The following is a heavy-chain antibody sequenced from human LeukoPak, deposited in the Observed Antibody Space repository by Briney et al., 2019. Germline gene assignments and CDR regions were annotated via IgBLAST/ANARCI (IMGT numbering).Heavy chain of an antibody. CDR1: GGSFSGYY. Sequence: SETLSLTCAVYGGSFSGYYWSWIRQPPGKGLEWIGEINHSGSTNYNPSLKSRVTISVDTSKNQFSLKLSSVTAADTAVYYCARDSSGYYYRWFDPWGQGTLVTVSS. J-gene: IGHJ5*02. CDR3: ARDSSGYYYRWFDP. CDR2: INHSGST. D-gene: IGHD3-22*01. V-gene: IGHV4-34*01.